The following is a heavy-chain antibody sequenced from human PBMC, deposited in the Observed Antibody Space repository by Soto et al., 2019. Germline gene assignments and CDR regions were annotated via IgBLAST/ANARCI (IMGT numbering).Heavy chain of an antibody. CDR1: GVTFSTFA. Sequence: EVQLLESGGGLVQPGGSLRLSCAVSGVTFSTFAMNWVRQAPGKGLEWVSTISNTGGATFYAASVKGRFTISRDNSKNTLYLQMHSLRADDSAKYFCARADLLWDSFDLWGQGTLVTVSS. CDR3: ARADLLWDSFDL. J-gene: IGHJ4*02. CDR2: ISNTGGAT. V-gene: IGHV3-23*01. D-gene: IGHD2-2*01.